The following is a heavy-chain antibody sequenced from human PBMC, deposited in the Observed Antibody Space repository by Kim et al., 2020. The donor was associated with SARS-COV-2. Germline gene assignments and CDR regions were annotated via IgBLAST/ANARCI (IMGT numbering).Heavy chain of an antibody. J-gene: IGHJ3*01. CDR1: GYNFESYD. Sequence: ASVKVSCTASGYNFESYDICWVRQAPGQGLEWVGWISNFNGKKQYGEHFQGRVTLTTDKSTSTAYMEMRSLRLDDTAVFYCARRQYFFDYSGYSAMGALWGQGTLVSVSS. CDR3: ARRQYFFDYSGYSAMGAL. CDR2: ISNFNGKK. V-gene: IGHV1-18*01. D-gene: IGHD3-22*01.